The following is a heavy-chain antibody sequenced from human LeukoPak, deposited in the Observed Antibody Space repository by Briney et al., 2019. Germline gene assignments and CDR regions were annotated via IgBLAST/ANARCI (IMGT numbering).Heavy chain of an antibody. J-gene: IGHJ4*02. CDR3: ARGGVVPYAD. Sequence: SETLSLTCTVSGGSISSSSYYWGWIRQPPGKGLEWIGSIYYSGSTYYNPSLKSRVTISVDTSKNQFSLKLSSVTAADTAVYYCARGGVVPYADWGQGTLVTVSS. V-gene: IGHV4-39*01. CDR2: IYYSGST. CDR1: GGSISSSSYY. D-gene: IGHD2-2*01.